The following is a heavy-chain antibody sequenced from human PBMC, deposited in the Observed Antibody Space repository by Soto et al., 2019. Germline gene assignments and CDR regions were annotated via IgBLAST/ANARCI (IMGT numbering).Heavy chain of an antibody. V-gene: IGHV1-18*01. CDR2: ISAYNGNT. CDR1: GYTFTSYA. Sequence: QVQLVQSGAEVKKPGASVKVSCKASGYTFTSYAISWVRQAPGQGLEWMGWISAYNGNTNYAQKLQGRVTMTTDTSTRTTYMELRRLRSDDRAVYYCARDAPPEDYWGQGTLVTVSS. CDR3: ARDAPPEDY. J-gene: IGHJ4*02.